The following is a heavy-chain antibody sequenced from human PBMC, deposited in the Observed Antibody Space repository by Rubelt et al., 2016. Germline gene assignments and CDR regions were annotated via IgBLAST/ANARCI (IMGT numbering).Heavy chain of an antibody. V-gene: IGHV4-34*01. CDR2: INHSGST. D-gene: IGHD6-13*01. CDR3: ARGAPSIAAAPYYYYMDV. Sequence: QVQLQESGPGLLKPSETLSLTCAVYGGSFSGYYWSWIRQPPGKGLEWIGEINHSGSTNYNPSLKSRVTISVDTSKNQFSLKLSSVTAADTAVYYCARGAPSIAAAPYYYYMDVWGKGTTVTVSS. J-gene: IGHJ6*03. CDR1: GGSFSGYY.